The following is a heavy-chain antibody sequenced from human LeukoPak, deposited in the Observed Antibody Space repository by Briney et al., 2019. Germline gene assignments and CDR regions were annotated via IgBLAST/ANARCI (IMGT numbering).Heavy chain of an antibody. V-gene: IGHV3-33*01. CDR1: GFTFSSYG. CDR2: IWYDGTNK. Sequence: PGGSLRLSCAASGFTFSSYGIHWVRQAPGKGLEWVAVIWYDGTNKYYADFVKGRFTISRDNSKNTLFLHMSSLRAEDTAVYFCAGDRAAAGYDAFDIWGQGTLVTVSS. D-gene: IGHD6-13*01. J-gene: IGHJ3*02. CDR3: AGDRAAAGYDAFDI.